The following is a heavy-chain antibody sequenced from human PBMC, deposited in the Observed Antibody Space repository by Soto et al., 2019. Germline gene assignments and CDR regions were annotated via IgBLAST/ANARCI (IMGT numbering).Heavy chain of an antibody. CDR2: TYYRSKWYN. Sequence: TLSLTCAISGDSVSSNSATWNWVRQSPSRGLEWLGRTYYRSKWYNDYAVSVKSRITINPDTSKNQFSLQLNSVTPEDTAVYYCARARDIVVVPAAPTREVVDPWGQGTLVTVSS. CDR1: GDSVSSNSAT. V-gene: IGHV6-1*01. CDR3: ARARDIVVVPAAPTREVVDP. J-gene: IGHJ5*02. D-gene: IGHD2-2*01.